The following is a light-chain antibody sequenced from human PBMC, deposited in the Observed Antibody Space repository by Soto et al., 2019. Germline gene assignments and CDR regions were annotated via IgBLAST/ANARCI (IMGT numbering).Light chain of an antibody. J-gene: IGKJ3*01. V-gene: IGKV3-20*01. CDR3: QQYGSSLFT. Sequence: EIVLTQSPGTLSLSPGERATLSCRASQSVSSKYLAWYQQKPGQAPRVLIYGTSIRASAVPERLSGGGSVTDFTLTITRLEPEDFAVSYCQQYGSSLFTFGPGTKVDFK. CDR1: QSVSSKY. CDR2: GTS.